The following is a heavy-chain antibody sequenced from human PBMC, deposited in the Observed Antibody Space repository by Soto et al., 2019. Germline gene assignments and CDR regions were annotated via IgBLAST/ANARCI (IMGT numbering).Heavy chain of an antibody. CDR3: ANQRYFDWFQSPFDY. Sequence: PGGSLRLSCAASGFTFSSYAMSCVRQAPGKGLEWVSAISGSGGSTYYADSVKGRFTISRDNSKNTLYLQMNSLRAEDTAVYYCANQRYFDWFQSPFDYWGQGTLVTVSS. J-gene: IGHJ4*02. CDR1: GFTFSSYA. V-gene: IGHV3-23*01. CDR2: ISGSGGST. D-gene: IGHD3-9*01.